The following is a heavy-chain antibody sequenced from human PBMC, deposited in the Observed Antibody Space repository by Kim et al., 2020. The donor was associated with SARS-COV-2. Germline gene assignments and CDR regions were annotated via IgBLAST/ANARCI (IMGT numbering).Heavy chain of an antibody. D-gene: IGHD3-9*01. J-gene: IGHJ4*02. CDR2: IYYSGST. CDR1: GGSVSIGSYY. V-gene: IGHV4-61*01. CDR3: ARDVLTGRTDY. Sequence: SETLSLTCTVSGGSVSIGSYYWSWIRQPPGKGLEWIGYIYYSGSTNYNPSLKSRVTISVDTSKNQFSLKLSSVTAADMAVYYCARDVLTGRTDYWGQGTLVTVSS.